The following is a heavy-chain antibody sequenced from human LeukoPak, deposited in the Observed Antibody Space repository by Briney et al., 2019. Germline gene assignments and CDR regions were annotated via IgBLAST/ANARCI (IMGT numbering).Heavy chain of an antibody. V-gene: IGHV3-74*01. Sequence: PGGSLRLSCAASGLTFSSYWMHWVRQVPGKGLVWVARINSDGRSTSYAESLKGRFTISRDNAKDTLYLQMNSLRAEDTAVYYCARDVWGDRDSYFDYWGQGTLVTVSS. CDR1: GLTFSSYW. J-gene: IGHJ4*02. CDR2: INSDGRST. CDR3: ARDVWGDRDSYFDY. D-gene: IGHD2-21*01.